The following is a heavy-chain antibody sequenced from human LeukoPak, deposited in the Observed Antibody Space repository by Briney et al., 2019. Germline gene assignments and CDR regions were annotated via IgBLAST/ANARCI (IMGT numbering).Heavy chain of an antibody. J-gene: IGHJ4*02. D-gene: IGHD4-11*01. CDR2: INHSGST. Sequence: PSETLSLTCAVYGGSFSGYYRSWIRQPPGKGLEWIGEINHSGSTNYNPSLKSRVTISVDTSKNQFSLKLSSVTAADTAVYYCARHPSKGFDYWGQGTLVTVSS. CDR1: GGSFSGYY. CDR3: ARHPSKGFDY. V-gene: IGHV4-34*01.